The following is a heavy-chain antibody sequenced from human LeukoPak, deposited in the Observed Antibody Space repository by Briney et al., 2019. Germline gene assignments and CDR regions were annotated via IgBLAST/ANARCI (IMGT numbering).Heavy chain of an antibody. V-gene: IGHV3-9*01. D-gene: IGHD3-22*01. J-gene: IGHJ3*02. CDR1: GFTFDDYA. Sequence: GGSLRLSCAASGFTFDDYAMHWVRQAPGKGLEWVSGISWNSGSISYADSVKGRFTISRDNAKNSLYLQMNSLRAEDTALYYCAKVLPSPYYDSSGYWGAFDIWGQGTMVTVSS. CDR3: AKVLPSPYYDSSGYWGAFDI. CDR2: ISWNSGSI.